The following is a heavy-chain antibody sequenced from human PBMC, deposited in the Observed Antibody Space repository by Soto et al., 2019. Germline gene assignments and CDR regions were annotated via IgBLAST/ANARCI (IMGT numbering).Heavy chain of an antibody. Sequence: SLRLSCAASGFTFSSYSMNWVRQAPGKGLEWVSSISSSSSYIYYADSVKGRFTISRDNAKNSLYLQMNSLRAEDTAVYYCAREYWYGDYLVQGAYWGQGTLVTVSS. V-gene: IGHV3-21*01. CDR3: AREYWYGDYLVQGAY. D-gene: IGHD4-17*01. J-gene: IGHJ4*02. CDR1: GFTFSSYS. CDR2: ISSSSSYI.